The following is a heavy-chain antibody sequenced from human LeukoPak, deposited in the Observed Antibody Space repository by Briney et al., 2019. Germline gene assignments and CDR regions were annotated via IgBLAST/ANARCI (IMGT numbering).Heavy chain of an antibody. CDR2: IKSKTDGGTT. Sequence: PGGSLRLSCVASGFTFSNAWMSWVRQAPGKGLEWVGRIKSKTDGGTTDCAAPVKGRFSLSRDDSKNTLYLQMNSLKTEDTAVYYCTGSPYATNDFWGQGTLVTVSS. CDR1: GFTFSNAW. D-gene: IGHD2-15*01. V-gene: IGHV3-15*01. CDR3: TGSPYATNDF. J-gene: IGHJ4*02.